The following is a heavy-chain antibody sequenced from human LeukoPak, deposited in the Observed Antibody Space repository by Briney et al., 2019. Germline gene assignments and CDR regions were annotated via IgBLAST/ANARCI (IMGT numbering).Heavy chain of an antibody. Sequence: GGSLRLSCAASGFTFSSYGMHWVRQAPAKGLEWVAFIRYDGSNKYYADPVKGRFTISRDNSKSTLFLQMNSLRAEDTAVYYCATPIVVVVAATQSGDYWGQGTLVTVSS. V-gene: IGHV3-30*02. CDR2: IRYDGSNK. J-gene: IGHJ4*02. CDR1: GFTFSSYG. D-gene: IGHD2-15*01. CDR3: ATPIVVVVAATQSGDY.